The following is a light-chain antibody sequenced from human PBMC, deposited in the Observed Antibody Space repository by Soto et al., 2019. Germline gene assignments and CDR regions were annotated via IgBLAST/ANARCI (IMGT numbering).Light chain of an antibody. CDR2: GAS. CDR1: QSVSSSY. J-gene: IGKJ1*01. Sequence: EVVMTHSPATLSVSPGERSTLSCRASQSVSSSYLALYQQKPGQAPRLLIYGASSRATGIPDRFSGSGSGTDFTLTISSLQSEDFAVYYCQQYNNWWTFGQGTKVDIK. CDR3: QQYNNWWT. V-gene: IGKV3D-15*01.